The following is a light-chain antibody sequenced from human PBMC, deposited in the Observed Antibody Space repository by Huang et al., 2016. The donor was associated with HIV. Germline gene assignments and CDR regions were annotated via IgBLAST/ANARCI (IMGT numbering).Light chain of an antibody. CDR3: QQYNNWPPWT. J-gene: IGKJ1*01. CDR2: GAS. CDR1: QSVRSN. V-gene: IGKV3-15*01. Sequence: EIVMTQSPATLSVSPGERATLSCRASQSVRSNLAWYQHKPGQAPGLLIYGASTRATGIPARFSGSGSGTEFTLTISSLQSEDFAVYYCQQYNNWPPWTFGQGTKVEIK.